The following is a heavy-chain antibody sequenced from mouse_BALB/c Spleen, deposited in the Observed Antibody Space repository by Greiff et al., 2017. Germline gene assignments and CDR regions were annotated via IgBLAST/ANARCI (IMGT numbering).Heavy chain of an antibody. CDR3: ARHVELGRCFDV. CDR1: GFTFSSYG. Sequence: EVQLQESGGDLVKPGGSLKLSCAASGFTFSSYGMSWVRQTPDKRLEWVATISSGGSYTYYPDSVKGRFTISRDNAKNTLYLQMSSLKSEDTAMYYCARHVELGRCFDVWGAGTTVTVSS. CDR2: ISSGGSYT. D-gene: IGHD4-1*01. J-gene: IGHJ1*01. V-gene: IGHV5-6*01.